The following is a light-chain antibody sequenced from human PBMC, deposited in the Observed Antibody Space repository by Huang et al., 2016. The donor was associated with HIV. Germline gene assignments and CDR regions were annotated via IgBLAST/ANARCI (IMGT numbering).Light chain of an antibody. Sequence: EIVLTQSPGTLSLSPGETATFSCRASQSLRDTYIAWYQQRPGQDPRLLIYGASSSATGIPDRFSGSGSGTDFTLTINRLEPQDFAVYFCLQYDRSPLTFGGGTKVEL. CDR3: LQYDRSPLT. CDR2: GAS. J-gene: IGKJ4*01. V-gene: IGKV3-20*01. CDR1: QSLRDTY.